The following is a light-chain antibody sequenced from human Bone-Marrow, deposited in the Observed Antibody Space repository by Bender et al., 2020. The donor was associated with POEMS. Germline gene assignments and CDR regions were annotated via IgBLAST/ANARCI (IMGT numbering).Light chain of an antibody. CDR1: NIGSQS. J-gene: IGLJ3*02. CDR3: HVWDRNSAHVV. V-gene: IGLV3-21*02. CDR2: DDT. Sequence: SYVLTQPPSVSVAPGQTARMTCGGNNIGSQSVHWYQQKPGQAPVLVVYDDTDRPSGIPERFSGSNSGNTATLTISRVEAGDEADYYCHVWDRNSAHVVFGGGTSLTVL.